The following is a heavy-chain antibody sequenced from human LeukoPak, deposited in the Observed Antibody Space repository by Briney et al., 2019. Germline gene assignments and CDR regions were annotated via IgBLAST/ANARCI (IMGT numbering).Heavy chain of an antibody. J-gene: IGHJ5*02. CDR2: ISGSGGST. D-gene: IGHD3-10*01. CDR3: AKGVEASGSYSPRDNWFDP. V-gene: IGHV3-23*01. Sequence: GGSLRLSCAASGFTFSSYAMSWVRQAPGKGLEWVSAISGSGGSTYYADSVKGRFTISRDNSKNTLYLQMNSLRAEDTAVYYCAKGVEASGSYSPRDNWFDPWGQGTLVTVSS. CDR1: GFTFSSYA.